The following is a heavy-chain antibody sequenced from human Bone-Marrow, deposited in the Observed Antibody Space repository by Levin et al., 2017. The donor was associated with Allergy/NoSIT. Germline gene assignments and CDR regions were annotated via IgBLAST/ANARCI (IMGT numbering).Heavy chain of an antibody. Sequence: PGGSLRLSCAASGFTFSSYEMNWVRQAPGKGLEWVSYISSSGSTIYYADSVEGRFTISRDNAKNSLYLQMNSLRAEDTAVYYCARENSGWSGDALDIWGQGTRVTVSS. V-gene: IGHV3-48*03. J-gene: IGHJ3*02. CDR3: ARENSGWSGDALDI. CDR2: ISSSGSTI. D-gene: IGHD6-19*01. CDR1: GFTFSSYE.